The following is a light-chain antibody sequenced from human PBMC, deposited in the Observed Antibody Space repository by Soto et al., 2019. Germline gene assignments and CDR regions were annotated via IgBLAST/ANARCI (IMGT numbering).Light chain of an antibody. CDR1: QSINSW. Sequence: DIPMTQSPSTLSASIGDRVTITCRASQSINSWLAWFQQKPGKAPKLLIYKASSLEGGVPSRFSGSGSGTEFTLTISSLQPDDFATYYCQQYDTFFPTFGQGTKVEIK. CDR3: QQYDTFFPT. V-gene: IGKV1-5*03. CDR2: KAS. J-gene: IGKJ1*01.